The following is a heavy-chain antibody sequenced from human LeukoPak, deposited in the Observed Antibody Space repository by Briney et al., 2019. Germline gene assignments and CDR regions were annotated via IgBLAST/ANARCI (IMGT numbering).Heavy chain of an antibody. CDR3: ARVPYYYDSNDY. Sequence: SETLSLTCTVSGDSLSSGDYYWSWIRQPPGKGLEWIGYIYYSGSTYYNPSLKSRVTISVDMSKNQFSLKLSSVTAADTAVYYCARVPYYYDSNDYWGQGTLVTVSS. CDR1: GDSLSSGDYY. D-gene: IGHD3-22*01. V-gene: IGHV4-30-4*01. CDR2: IYYSGST. J-gene: IGHJ4*02.